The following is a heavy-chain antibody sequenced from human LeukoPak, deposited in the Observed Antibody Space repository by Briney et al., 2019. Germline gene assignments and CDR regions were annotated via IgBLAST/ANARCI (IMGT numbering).Heavy chain of an antibody. J-gene: IGHJ4*02. CDR2: IYYSGST. D-gene: IGHD4-17*01. CDR1: GGSISSYY. Sequence: SETLSLTCTVSGGSISSYYWSWIRQPPGKGLEWIGYIYYSGSTNYNPSLKSRVTISVDTSKNQFSLKLSSVTAVDTAVYYCAKSPYGEYYFDYWGQGTLVTVSS. CDR3: AKSPYGEYYFDY. V-gene: IGHV4-59*01.